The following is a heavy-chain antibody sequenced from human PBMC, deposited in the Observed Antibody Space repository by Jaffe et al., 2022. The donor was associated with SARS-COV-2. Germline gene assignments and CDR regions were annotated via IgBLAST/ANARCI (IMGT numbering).Heavy chain of an antibody. V-gene: IGHV3-30-3*01. J-gene: IGHJ6*02. D-gene: IGHD3-22*01. CDR1: GFTFSSYA. CDR2: ISYDGSNK. CDR3: ARGKVGKDYDSSGSIKYYYYGMDV. Sequence: QVQLVESGGGVVQPGRSLRLSCAASGFTFSSYAMHWVRQAPGKGLEWVAVISYDGSNKYYADSVKGRFTISRDNSKNTLYLQMNSLRAEDTAVYYCARGKVGKDYDSSGSIKYYYYGMDVWGQGTTVTVSS.